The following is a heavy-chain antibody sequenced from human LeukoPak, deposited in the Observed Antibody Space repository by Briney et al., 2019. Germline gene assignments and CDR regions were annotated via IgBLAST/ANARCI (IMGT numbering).Heavy chain of an antibody. J-gene: IGHJ4*02. Sequence: GGSLRLSCAASGFTFSSYWMSWVRQAPGKGLEWVANIKQDGSEKYYVDSVKGRFTISRDNAKNSLYLQTNSLRAEDTAVYYCVRNGRGYYGSGSYYNPYYFDYWVQGTLVTVSS. CDR3: VRNGRGYYGSGSYYNPYYFDY. D-gene: IGHD3-10*01. V-gene: IGHV3-7*01. CDR1: GFTFSSYW. CDR2: IKQDGSEK.